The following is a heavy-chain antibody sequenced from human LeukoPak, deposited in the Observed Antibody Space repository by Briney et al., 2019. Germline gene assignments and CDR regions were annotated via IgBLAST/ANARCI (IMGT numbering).Heavy chain of an antibody. CDR3: AKKALEYCRGGNCYYPFDY. CDR2: INSDGSST. J-gene: IGHJ4*02. D-gene: IGHD2-15*01. Sequence: GGSLRLSCAASGFTFSSYWMHWVRQAPGKGLGWVSRINSDGSSTTYADSVKGRFTISRHNSKNTLYLQMNSLRAEDTAVYYCAKKALEYCRGGNCYYPFDYWGQGTLVTVSS. CDR1: GFTFSSYW. V-gene: IGHV3-74*01.